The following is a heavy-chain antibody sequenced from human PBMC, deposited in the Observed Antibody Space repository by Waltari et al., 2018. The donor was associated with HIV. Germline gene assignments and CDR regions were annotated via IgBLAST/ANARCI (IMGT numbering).Heavy chain of an antibody. CDR1: GGSIRTYY. J-gene: IGHJ3*02. Sequence: QVQLQESGPGLVKPSETLSLTCSVPGGSIRTYYWSWIRQPPGKGLEWIGYIYYSGSTTYNPSLKSRVTLSVDTSKNQFSLKLSSVTAADTAVYYCARHLMPYDSSGGGAFDIWGQGTMVTVSS. V-gene: IGHV4-59*08. CDR2: IYYSGST. D-gene: IGHD3-22*01. CDR3: ARHLMPYDSSGGGAFDI.